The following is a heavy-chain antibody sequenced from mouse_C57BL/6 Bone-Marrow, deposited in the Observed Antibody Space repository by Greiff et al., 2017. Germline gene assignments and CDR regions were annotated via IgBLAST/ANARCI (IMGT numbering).Heavy chain of an antibody. D-gene: IGHD2-5*01. J-gene: IGHJ2*01. V-gene: IGHV1-7*01. CDR2: INPSSGYT. Sequence: QVQLQQSGAELAKPGASVKLSCKASGYTFTSYWMHWVKQRPGQGLEWIGYINPSSGYTKYNQKFKDKATFTADKSSSTAYMQLSSLTYEDSAVYYCARRAYSMYYFDYWGQGTTLTVSS. CDR1: GYTFTSYW. CDR3: ARRAYSMYYFDY.